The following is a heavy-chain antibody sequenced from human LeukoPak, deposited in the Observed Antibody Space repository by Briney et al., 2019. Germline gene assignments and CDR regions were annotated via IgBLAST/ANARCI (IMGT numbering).Heavy chain of an antibody. CDR2: IYYSGST. CDR3: ARGYYDSSGYYTEFAN. CDR1: GGSISSYY. J-gene: IGHJ4*02. Sequence: SETLSLTCTVSGGSISSYYWSWIRQPPGKGLEWIGYIYYSGSTNYNPSLKSRVTMSVDTSKNKFSLKVTSVTAADTAVYYCARGYYDSSGYYTEFANWGQGTLVTVSS. D-gene: IGHD3-22*01. V-gene: IGHV4-59*12.